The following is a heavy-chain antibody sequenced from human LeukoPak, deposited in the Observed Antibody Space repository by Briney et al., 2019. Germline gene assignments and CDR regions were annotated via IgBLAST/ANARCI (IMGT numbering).Heavy chain of an antibody. D-gene: IGHD3-22*01. J-gene: IGHJ4*02. V-gene: IGHV1-46*01. CDR2: IVPSGGGT. CDR1: GYSFTDYF. Sequence: GASVNDSFKASGYSFTDYFIHWVRQAPGQGLEWMGMIVPSGGGTNYAQNFQGRVTVTRDTSTSAIYMELSSLRSEDTAVYYCVRELSPGYFDYWGQGTLVTVSS. CDR3: VRELSPGYFDY.